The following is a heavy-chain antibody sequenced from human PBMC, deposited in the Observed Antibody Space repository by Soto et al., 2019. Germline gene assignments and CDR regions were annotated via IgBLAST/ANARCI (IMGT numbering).Heavy chain of an antibody. CDR2: ISGSGGST. CDR1: GFTFSSYA. D-gene: IGHD3-9*01. Sequence: GGSLRLSCAASGFTFSSYAMSWVRQAPGKGLEWVSAISGSGGSTYYADSVKGRFTISRDNSKNTLYLQMNSLRAEGTAVYYCAKDWRRYFDWLLFDYWGQGTLVTVSS. V-gene: IGHV3-23*01. CDR3: AKDWRRYFDWLLFDY. J-gene: IGHJ4*02.